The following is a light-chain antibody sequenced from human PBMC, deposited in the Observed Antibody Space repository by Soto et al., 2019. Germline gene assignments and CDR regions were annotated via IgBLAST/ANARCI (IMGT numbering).Light chain of an antibody. CDR1: QSVSSN. J-gene: IGKJ1*01. Sequence: EIVMTQSPATLSVSPGERATLSCRARQSVSSNLAWYQQKPGQAPRLLIYGASTRATGIPARFSGSGSGTEFTLTISSLQSEDFAVYYCQQYNNWPPSTFGQGTKV. CDR2: GAS. V-gene: IGKV3-15*01. CDR3: QQYNNWPPST.